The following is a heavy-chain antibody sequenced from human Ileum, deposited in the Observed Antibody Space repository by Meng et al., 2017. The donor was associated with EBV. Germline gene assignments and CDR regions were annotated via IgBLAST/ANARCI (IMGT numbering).Heavy chain of an antibody. V-gene: IGHV4-39*01. J-gene: IGHJ4*02. CDR3: VRPIDYKDYVRFYFIDY. CDR1: GASVSSSSYY. CDR2: IYRTETT. Sequence: QLQLPESGPGLVRPWETLSPKCTVSGASVSSSSYYWVWIRQSPGKGLEWIGSIYRTETTNYNPSLKSRVTISVDTSKNQFSLTLRSVTAADTAVYYCVRPIDYKDYVRFYFIDYWSQGALVTVSS. D-gene: IGHD4-11*01.